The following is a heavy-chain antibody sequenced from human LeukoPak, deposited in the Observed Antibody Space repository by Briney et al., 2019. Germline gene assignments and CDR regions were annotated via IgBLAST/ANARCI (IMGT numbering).Heavy chain of an antibody. CDR3: ARDGDYYDSSGELDY. CDR2: ISYDGSNK. D-gene: IGHD3-22*01. CDR1: GFTFSSYA. J-gene: IGHJ4*02. Sequence: GGSLRLSCAASGFTFSSYAMSWVRQAPGKGLEWVAVISYDGSNKYYADSVKGRFTISRDNSKNTLYLQMNSLRAEDTAVYYCARDGDYYDSSGELDYWGQGTLVTVSS. V-gene: IGHV3-30*01.